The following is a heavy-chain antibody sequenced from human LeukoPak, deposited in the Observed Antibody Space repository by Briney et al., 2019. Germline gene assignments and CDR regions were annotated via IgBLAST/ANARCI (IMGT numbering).Heavy chain of an antibody. V-gene: IGHV4-39*01. D-gene: IGHD5-18*01. CDR2: IYYSGST. J-gene: IGHJ4*02. CDR3: ASSQDTAMVQ. Sequence: SETLSLTCTASGGSISSSSYYWGWIRQPPGKGLEWIGSIYYSGSTYYNPSLKRRVTISVDTSKNQFSLKLSSVTAADTAVYYCASSQDTAMVQWGQGTLVTVSS. CDR1: GGSISSSSYY.